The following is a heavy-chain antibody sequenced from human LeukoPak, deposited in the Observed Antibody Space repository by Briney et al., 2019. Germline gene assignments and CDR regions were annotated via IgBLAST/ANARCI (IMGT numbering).Heavy chain of an antibody. J-gene: IGHJ6*03. CDR3: ARGYSSSSQYYYYYYYMDV. CDR2: INHSGST. CDR1: GGSFSGYY. D-gene: IGHD6-6*01. Sequence: PSETLSLTCAVYGGSFSGYYWSWIRQPPGKGLELIGEINHSGSTNYNPSLKSRVTISVDTSKNQFSLKLSSVTAADTAVYYCARGYSSSSQYYYYYYYMDVWGKGTTVTVSS. V-gene: IGHV4-34*01.